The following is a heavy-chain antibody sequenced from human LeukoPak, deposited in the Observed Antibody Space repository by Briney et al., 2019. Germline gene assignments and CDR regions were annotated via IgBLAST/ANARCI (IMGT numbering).Heavy chain of an antibody. CDR1: GFSVSNNY. CDR2: IYSGGDT. Sequence: GGPLRLSCAASGFSVSNNYVTWVRQPPGKGLEWVSVIYSGGDTYYADSVKGRFTISRDNSKNMLYLQMNSLRVEDTAVYYCTDTVAGWGQGTLVTVS. CDR3: TDTVAG. V-gene: IGHV3-53*05. D-gene: IGHD4-23*01. J-gene: IGHJ4*02.